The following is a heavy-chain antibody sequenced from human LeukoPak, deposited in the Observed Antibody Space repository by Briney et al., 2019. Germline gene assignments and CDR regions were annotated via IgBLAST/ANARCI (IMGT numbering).Heavy chain of an antibody. CDR3: AKDHTPPYYYGSGSQIDY. J-gene: IGHJ4*02. CDR1: GFSFTNAW. V-gene: IGHV3-23*01. CDR2: ISGSGGST. Sequence: GGSLRLSCAASGFSFTNAWMSWVRQAPGKGLEWVSAISGSGGSTYYADSVKGRFTISRDNSKNTLYLQMSSLRAEDTAVYYCAKDHTPPYYYGSGSQIDYWGQGTLVTVSS. D-gene: IGHD3-10*01.